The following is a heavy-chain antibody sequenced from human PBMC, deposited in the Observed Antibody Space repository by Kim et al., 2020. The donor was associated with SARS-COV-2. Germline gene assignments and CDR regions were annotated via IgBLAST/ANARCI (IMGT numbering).Heavy chain of an antibody. D-gene: IGHD1-26*01. CDR1: GFTFSSYA. J-gene: IGHJ3*02. CDR2: ISYDGSNK. Sequence: GGSLRLSCAASGFTFSSYAMYWVRQAPGKGLEWVAIISYDGSNKYYADSVKGRFTISRDNSKNTLYLQMNSLRAEDTAVYYCARVNSGSYLGAFDIWGQGTMVTVSS. CDR3: ARVNSGSYLGAFDI. V-gene: IGHV3-30*04.